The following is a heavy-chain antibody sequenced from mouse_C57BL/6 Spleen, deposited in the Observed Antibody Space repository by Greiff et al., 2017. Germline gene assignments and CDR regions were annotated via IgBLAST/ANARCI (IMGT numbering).Heavy chain of an antibody. J-gene: IGHJ2*01. CDR3: SRSNWAFDY. V-gene: IGHV1-82*01. D-gene: IGHD4-1*01. CDR2: IYPGDGDA. CDR1: GYEFSSSW. Sequence: VKLVESGPELVKPGASVKISCKASGYEFSSSWMNWVKQRPGKGLEWIGRIYPGDGDANYNGKFKGKATLTADKSSSTAYMQLSSLTSDDSAVYFCSRSNWAFDYWGQGTTLTVSS.